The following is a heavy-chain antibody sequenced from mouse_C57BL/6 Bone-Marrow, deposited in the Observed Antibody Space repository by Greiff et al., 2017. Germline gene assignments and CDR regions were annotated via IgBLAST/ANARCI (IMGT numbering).Heavy chain of an antibody. CDR3: ASGGNYESAY. D-gene: IGHD2-1*01. CDR2: IDPSDSYT. V-gene: IGHV1-59*01. CDR1: GYTFTSYW. J-gene: IGHJ3*01. Sequence: QVQLQQPGAELVRPGTSVKLSCKASGYTFTSYWMHWVKQRPGQGLEWIGVIDPSDSYTNYNQKFKGKATLTVDTSSSTAYMQLSSLTSEDSAVYYCASGGNYESAYWGQGTLGTVSA.